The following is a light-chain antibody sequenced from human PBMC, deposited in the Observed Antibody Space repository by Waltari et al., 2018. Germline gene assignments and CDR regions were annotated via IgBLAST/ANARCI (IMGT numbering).Light chain of an antibody. Sequence: QSVLTQPASVSGSPGQSITISCTGTNSDVGGYNYVSWYQQYPGKAPRLMIYDVTKRPSGVSNRFSCAKSGNTASLTISGLQAEDDADYYCSSYTSSGTLRIFGGGTKVTAL. CDR1: NSDVGGYNY. V-gene: IGLV2-14*01. CDR3: SSYTSSGTLRI. CDR2: DVT. J-gene: IGLJ2*01.